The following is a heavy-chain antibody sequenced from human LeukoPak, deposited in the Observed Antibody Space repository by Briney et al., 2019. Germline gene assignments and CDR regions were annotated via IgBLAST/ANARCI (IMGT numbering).Heavy chain of an antibody. V-gene: IGHV1-18*01. CDR3: ARDFDV. Sequence: ASVKVSCKASGYTFTTYGISWVRQAPGQGLEWMGWVSGNNGNTNYAQKLQGRVTMTTDTSTNTAYMEVRSLRSDDTAVYYCARDFDVWGQGTMVSVFS. CDR2: VSGNNGNT. CDR1: GYTFTTYG. J-gene: IGHJ3*01.